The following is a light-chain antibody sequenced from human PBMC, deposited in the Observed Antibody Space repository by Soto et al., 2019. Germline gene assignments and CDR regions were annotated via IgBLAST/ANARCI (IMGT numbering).Light chain of an antibody. Sequence: EIVMTQVPATLSVPPGGRATLSCRGSRSVSSNLAWYQQKPGLAPRLIIYDASTRATGIPDRFSGSGSGTEFTLTISSLQSEDFGFYFCQHYNNWPITFGQGTRLEI. CDR3: QHYNNWPIT. CDR1: RSVSSN. J-gene: IGKJ5*01. CDR2: DAS. V-gene: IGKV3D-15*01.